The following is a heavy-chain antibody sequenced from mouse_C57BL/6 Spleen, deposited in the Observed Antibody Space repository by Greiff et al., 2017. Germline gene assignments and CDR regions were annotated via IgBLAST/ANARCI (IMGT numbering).Heavy chain of an antibody. CDR3: AREGGQLRLQGAMDY. D-gene: IGHD3-2*02. CDR2: IDPSDSET. CDR1: GYTFTSYW. J-gene: IGHJ4*01. V-gene: IGHV1-52*01. Sequence: VQLQQPGAELVRPGSSVKLSCKASGYTFTSYWMHWVKQRPIQGLEWIGNIDPSDSETHYNQKFKDKATLTVDKSSSTAYMQLSSLTSEDSAVYYCAREGGQLRLQGAMDYWGQGTSVTVSS.